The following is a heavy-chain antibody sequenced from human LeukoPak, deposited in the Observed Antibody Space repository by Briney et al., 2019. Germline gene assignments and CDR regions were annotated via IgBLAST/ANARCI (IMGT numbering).Heavy chain of an antibody. CDR2: ISSSSSYI. D-gene: IGHD2-2*02. V-gene: IGHV3-21*01. Sequence: PGGSLRLSCAASGFTFSSYSMNWVRQAPGKGLEWVSSISSSSSYIYYADSVKGRFTISRDNAKNSLYLQMNSLRAEDTAVYXXXRXXXSSTSCYTMDVWGKGTTVTVSS. CDR1: GFTFSSYS. J-gene: IGHJ6*03. CDR3: XRXXXSSTSCYTMDV.